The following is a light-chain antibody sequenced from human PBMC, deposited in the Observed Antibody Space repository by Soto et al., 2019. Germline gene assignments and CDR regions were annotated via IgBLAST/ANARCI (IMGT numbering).Light chain of an antibody. Sequence: DVQMTQSPSTLSASVGDRVTITCRASQSISAWLAWYQQKPGKAPKLLIYKTSNLVSGVPSRFSGSGSETEFTLTISSLQPDDFATYYCQQYNNDSSFGQGTKLEIK. V-gene: IGKV1-5*03. CDR1: QSISAW. J-gene: IGKJ2*01. CDR2: KTS. CDR3: QQYNNDSS.